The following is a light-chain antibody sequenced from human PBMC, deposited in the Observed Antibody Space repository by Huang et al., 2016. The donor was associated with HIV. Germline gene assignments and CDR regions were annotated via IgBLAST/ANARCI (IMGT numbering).Light chain of an antibody. CDR1: HSVGSY. V-gene: IGKV3D-11*02. CDR3: QQRSNWHPLS. J-gene: IGKJ4*01. Sequence: EIVLTQSPATLSLSPGEKATLSCRARHSVGSYLAWYQQKPGQAPRLLIYDASNRATGIPARFSGSGPGTDFTLTISSLEPEDFAVYYCQQRSNWHPLSFGGGTKVEIK. CDR2: DAS.